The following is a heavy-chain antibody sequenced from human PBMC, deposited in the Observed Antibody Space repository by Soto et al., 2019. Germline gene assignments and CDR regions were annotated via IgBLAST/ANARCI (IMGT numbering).Heavy chain of an antibody. CDR3: AKVRYSSPMGYYYGMDV. Sequence: SVKVSCKASRVTFSKFIVTWVRQAPGLGLEWVGGITPIFGTANYAQKFQGRVTITADESTSTSYMEVNNLRSEDTAVYYCAKVRYSSPMGYYYGMDVWGQGTTVTVSS. CDR2: ITPIFGTA. D-gene: IGHD6-19*01. V-gene: IGHV1-69*13. J-gene: IGHJ6*02. CDR1: RVTFSKFI.